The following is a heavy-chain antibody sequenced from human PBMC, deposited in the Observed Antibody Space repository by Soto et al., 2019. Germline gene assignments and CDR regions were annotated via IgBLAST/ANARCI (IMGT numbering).Heavy chain of an antibody. CDR2: ISTYDGDT. V-gene: IGHV1-18*01. J-gene: IGHJ4*02. CDR3: ARDRGRSCIGGTCPFDY. CDR1: GYTFTTYG. Sequence: GASVKVSCQASGYTFTTYGITWVRQAPGQGLEGMGWISTYDGDTNYAQKLQGRVTMTKDTSTSTAYMELRSLISDDTAVYYCARDRGRSCIGGTCPFDYWGQGTLVTVSS. D-gene: IGHD2-15*01.